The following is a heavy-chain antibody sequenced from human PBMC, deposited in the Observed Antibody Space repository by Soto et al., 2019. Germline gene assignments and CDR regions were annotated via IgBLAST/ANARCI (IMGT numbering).Heavy chain of an antibody. J-gene: IGHJ6*02. CDR1: GGTFSSYA. CDR3: ARGYIVVVPAARGYYYYSGLDV. V-gene: IGHV1-69*01. D-gene: IGHD2-2*01. Sequence: QVQLLQSGAEVKKPGSSVKVSCKASGGTFSSYAISWVRQAPGQGLEWMGGRMPIFGTANYAQKFQGRVTITADESTSTAYMELSSLTSEDTAVYYCARGYIVVVPAARGYYYYSGLDVWGQGTTVTVSS. CDR2: RMPIFGTA.